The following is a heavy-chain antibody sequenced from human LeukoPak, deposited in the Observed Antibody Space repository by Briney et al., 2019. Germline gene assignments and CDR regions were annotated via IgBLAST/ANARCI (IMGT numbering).Heavy chain of an antibody. Sequence: SRTLSLTFAICGDSVSRNSGAWNWIRQSPSRGREGLGRAYYRSQWYNDYAFSVKGRIAINADTSKNHFSLQLNSVTPEDTAVYYCAREEAGTYGFQYWGQGTQVTVSS. CDR1: GDSVSRNSGA. CDR2: AYYRSQWYN. D-gene: IGHD3-10*01. J-gene: IGHJ4*02. CDR3: AREEAGTYGFQY. V-gene: IGHV6-1*01.